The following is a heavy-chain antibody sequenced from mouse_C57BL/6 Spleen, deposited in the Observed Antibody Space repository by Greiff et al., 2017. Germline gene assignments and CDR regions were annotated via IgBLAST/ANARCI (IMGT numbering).Heavy chain of an antibody. V-gene: IGHV1-26*01. CDR2: INPNNGGT. Sequence: VQLQQSGPELVKPGASVKISCKASGYTFTDYYMNWVKQSHGKSLEWIGDINPNNGGTSYKQKFKGKATLTVDKSSSTAYMELRSLTSEDSAVYYCARLINYAMDYWGQGTSVTVSS. J-gene: IGHJ4*01. CDR3: ARLINYAMDY. CDR1: GYTFTDYY.